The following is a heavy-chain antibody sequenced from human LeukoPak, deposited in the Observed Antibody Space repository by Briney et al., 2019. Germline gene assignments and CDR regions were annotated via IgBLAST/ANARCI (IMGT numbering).Heavy chain of an antibody. CDR3: ARDGTSGPLDY. V-gene: IGHV3-33*01. D-gene: IGHD3-16*01. J-gene: IGHJ4*02. CDR1: GFTFSSYG. Sequence: GGSLRLSCAASGFTFSSYGMHWVRQAPGRGLEWVAVIWYDGSNKYYADSVKGRFTISRDNSKNTLYLQMNSLRAEDTAVYYCARDGTSGPLDYWGQGTLVTVSS. CDR2: IWYDGSNK.